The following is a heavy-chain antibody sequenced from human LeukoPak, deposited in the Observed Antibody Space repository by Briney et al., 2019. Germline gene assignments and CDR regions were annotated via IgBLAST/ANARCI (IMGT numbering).Heavy chain of an antibody. CDR3: ARVTVVAATRGYFDY. CDR2: ISAYNGNT. V-gene: IGHV1-18*01. Sequence: ASVKVSCKASAYTFTSYGISWVRQAPGQGLEWMGWISAYNGNTNYAQKLQGRVTMTTDTSTSTAYMELRSLRSDDTAVYYCARVTVVAATRGYFDYWGEGTLVTVSS. D-gene: IGHD2-15*01. CDR1: AYTFTSYG. J-gene: IGHJ4*02.